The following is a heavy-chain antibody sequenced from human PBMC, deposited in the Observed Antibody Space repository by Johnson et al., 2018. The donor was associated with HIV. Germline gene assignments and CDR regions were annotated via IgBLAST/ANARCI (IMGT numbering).Heavy chain of an antibody. V-gene: IGHV3-15*01. Sequence: VQLVESGGGLVKPGGSLRLSCAASGFTFSNAWMSWVRQAPGKGLEWVGRIKSKTDGGTTDYAAPVKGRFTISRDDSKNTLYLQMNSLKTEDTAVYYCTTDRGNGDYDAFDIWGQVTMVTVSS. CDR1: GFTFSNAW. CDR3: TTDRGNGDYDAFDI. J-gene: IGHJ3*02. D-gene: IGHD4-17*01. CDR2: IKSKTDGGTT.